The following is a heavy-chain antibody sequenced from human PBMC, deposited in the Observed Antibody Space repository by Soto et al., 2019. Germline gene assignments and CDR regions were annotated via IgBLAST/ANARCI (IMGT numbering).Heavy chain of an antibody. CDR2: INAGNGNT. J-gene: IGHJ6*02. V-gene: IGHV1-3*01. CDR1: GYTFTSYA. CDR3: AREDFWSGYYYYGMDV. D-gene: IGHD3-3*01. Sequence: QVQLVQSGAEVKKPGASVKVSCKASGYTFTSYAMHWVRQAPGQRLEWMGWINAGNGNTKYSQKFQGRVTITRDTSASTAYMELSSLRSEDTAVYYCAREDFWSGYYYYGMDVWGQGTTVTVSS.